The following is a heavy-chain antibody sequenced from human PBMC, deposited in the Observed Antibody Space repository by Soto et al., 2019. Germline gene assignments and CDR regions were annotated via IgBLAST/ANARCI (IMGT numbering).Heavy chain of an antibody. CDR2: IYYSGST. D-gene: IGHD3-22*01. CDR3: ARSGDSSGYYGDDAFDI. J-gene: IGHJ3*02. V-gene: IGHV4-59*01. Sequence: SETLSLTCAVSGGSISSYYWSWIRQPPGKGLEWIGYIYYSGSTNYNPSLKSRVTISVDTSKNQFSLKLSSVTAADTAVYYCARSGDSSGYYGDDAFDIWGQGTMVTVSS. CDR1: GGSISSYY.